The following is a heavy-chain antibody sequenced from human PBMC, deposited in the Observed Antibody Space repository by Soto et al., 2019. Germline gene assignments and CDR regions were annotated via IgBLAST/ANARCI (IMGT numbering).Heavy chain of an antibody. CDR1: GGSLSGAAHS. D-gene: IGHD2-2*01. CDR3: ARGIMPLTNDWYVDL. V-gene: IGHV4-30-4*01. CDR2: IFVSGST. J-gene: IGHJ2*01. Sequence: QVQLQESGPGLVKPSETLSLTCTVSGGSLSGAAHSWSGIRQPPGKALEWIGHIFVSGSTYYNPSLKSRLTKSVDTSKNHFTQRLSSVTAADTAVYYCARGIMPLTNDWYVDLWGRGTLVTVSS.